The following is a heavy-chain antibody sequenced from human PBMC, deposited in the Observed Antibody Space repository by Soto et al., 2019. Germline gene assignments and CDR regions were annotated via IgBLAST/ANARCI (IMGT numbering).Heavy chain of an antibody. J-gene: IGHJ4*02. CDR1: GFIFRNFG. CDR3: VQGASTEHQPLDS. V-gene: IGHV3-30*03. D-gene: IGHD2-2*01. Sequence: QVQLVESGGGVVQPGRSLRLSCAASGFIFRNFGMHWVRRAPGKGLECVATISGDGNDKYYPDSMKGRFTISRDNFNNTLYLQLNSLRPEDTAVYHCVQGASTEHQPLDSWGQGVLVTVSS. CDR2: ISGDGNDK.